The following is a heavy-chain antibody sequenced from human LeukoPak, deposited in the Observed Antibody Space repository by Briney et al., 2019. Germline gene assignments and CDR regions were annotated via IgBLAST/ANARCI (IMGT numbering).Heavy chain of an antibody. D-gene: IGHD2-21*02. Sequence: SETLSLTCTVSGGSFSSGSFYWNWMRQPPGKGLEWIGYIYYTGSTNYNPSLKSRVTISVDTSKNQFSLKLSSVTAADTAVYYCARSPSTEVFWYFDLWGRGTLVTVSS. CDR1: GGSFSSGSFY. CDR2: IYYTGST. J-gene: IGHJ2*01. V-gene: IGHV4-61*01. CDR3: ARSPSTEVFWYFDL.